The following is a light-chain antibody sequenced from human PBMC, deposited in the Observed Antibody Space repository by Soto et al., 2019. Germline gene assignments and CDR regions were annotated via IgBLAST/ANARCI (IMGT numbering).Light chain of an antibody. V-gene: IGLV2-8*01. J-gene: IGLJ2*01. Sequence: QSALTQPPSASGPPGQSVTISCTGTSSDVGGYNSVSWYQQHPGKAPKLMIYEVSKRPSGVPDRFSGSKSGNTASLTVSGLQAEDEADYYCSSYAGSNNLVFGGGTKLTVL. CDR3: SSYAGSNNLV. CDR2: EVS. CDR1: SSDVGGYNS.